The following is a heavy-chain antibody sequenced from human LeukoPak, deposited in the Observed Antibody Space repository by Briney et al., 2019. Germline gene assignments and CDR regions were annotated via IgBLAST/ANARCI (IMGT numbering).Heavy chain of an antibody. CDR3: ATYRQVLLPFES. Sequence: GGTLRLSCAASGFTFSSYGMSWVRQAPGKGLEWVSATSGSGGSTYYADSVKGRFTISRDNSKSTLSLQMNSLRAEDTAIYYCATYRQVLLPFESWGQGTLVTVSS. CDR1: GFTFSSYG. D-gene: IGHD2-8*02. CDR2: TSGSGGST. V-gene: IGHV3-23*01. J-gene: IGHJ4*02.